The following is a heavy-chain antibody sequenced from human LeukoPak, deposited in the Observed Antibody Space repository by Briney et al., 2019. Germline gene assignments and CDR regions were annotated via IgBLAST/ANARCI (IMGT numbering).Heavy chain of an antibody. V-gene: IGHV1-8*01. CDR3: ASGWELLRYYYGMDV. Sequence: ASVKVSCKASGYTFTSYDINWVRQATGQGLEWMGWMNPNSGNTGYAQKFQGRVTMTRNTSISTAYMELSSLRSEDTAVYYCASGWELLRYYYGMDVWGQGTTVTVSS. J-gene: IGHJ6*02. D-gene: IGHD1-26*01. CDR1: GYTFTSYD. CDR2: MNPNSGNT.